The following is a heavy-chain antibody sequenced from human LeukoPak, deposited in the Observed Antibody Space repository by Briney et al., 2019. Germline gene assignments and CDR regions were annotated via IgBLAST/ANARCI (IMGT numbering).Heavy chain of an antibody. CDR3: AGRIIAVTGGFDF. CDR1: GGSFSGYY. CDR2: INHSGST. V-gene: IGHV4-34*01. Sequence: SETLSLTCAVYGGSFSGYYWSWIRQPPGKGLEWIGEINHSGSTNYNPSLKSRVTISVDTSKNQFSLKLSSVTAADTAVYYCAGRIIAVTGGFDFWGQGTLVTVSS. J-gene: IGHJ4*02. D-gene: IGHD6-19*01.